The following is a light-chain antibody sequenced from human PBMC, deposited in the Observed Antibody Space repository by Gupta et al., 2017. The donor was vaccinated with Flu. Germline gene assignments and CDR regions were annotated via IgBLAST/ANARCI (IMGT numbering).Light chain of an antibody. CDR1: RSDIGDYKY. Sequence: SCTGTRSDIGDYKYVSWYQQYPGKAPKLIIYEVRHRPSRVSSRFSGPKSGNPAFLTISGLPAEDEADYFCSSYATTDPTAFGSGTTVPVL. CDR3: SSYATTDPTA. CDR2: EVR. J-gene: IGLJ1*01. V-gene: IGLV2-14*01.